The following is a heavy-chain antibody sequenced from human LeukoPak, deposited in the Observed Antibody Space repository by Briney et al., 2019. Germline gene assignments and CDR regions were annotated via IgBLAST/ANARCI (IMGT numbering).Heavy chain of an antibody. CDR3: ARDRVFPPDAFDI. Sequence: GGSMRLSCAASGFTVSINYMSWDRHPHGKGLEWVSVIYSGGSTYYADPVKGRFTISRDNSKNTLYLQMNSLRAEDTAVYYCARDRVFPPDAFDIWGQGTMVTVSS. CDR1: GFTVSINY. V-gene: IGHV3-53*01. CDR2: IYSGGST. J-gene: IGHJ3*02. D-gene: IGHD2-21*01.